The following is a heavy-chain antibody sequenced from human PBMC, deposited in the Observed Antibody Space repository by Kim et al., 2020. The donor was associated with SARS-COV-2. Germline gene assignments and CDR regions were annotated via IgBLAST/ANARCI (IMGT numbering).Heavy chain of an antibody. CDR2: IYHSGST. CDR3: ARGDATYYDILTGSYYFDY. J-gene: IGHJ4*02. Sequence: SETLSLTCTVSGYSISSGYYWGWIRQPPGKGLEWIGSIYHSGSTYYNPSLKSRVTILVDTSKNQFSLKLSSVTAADTAVYYCARGDATYYDILTGSYYFDYWGQGTLVTVSS. D-gene: IGHD3-9*01. CDR1: GYSISSGYY. V-gene: IGHV4-38-2*02.